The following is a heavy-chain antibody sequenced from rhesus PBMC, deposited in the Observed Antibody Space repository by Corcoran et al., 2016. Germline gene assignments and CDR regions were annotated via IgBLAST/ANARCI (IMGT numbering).Heavy chain of an antibody. Sequence: QVQLVQSGAEVKKPGSSVKVSCKASGYTFTDYSMPWVRQAPRQGLELMGWINPYNGNKKYAQKFQGRVTMTRDTSTSTAYMELSSLRSEDTAVYYCARVPLLQYLDWLLSYFDYWGQGVLVTVSS. CDR3: ARVPLLQYLDWLLSYFDY. D-gene: IGHD3-3*01. CDR1: GYTFTDYS. CDR2: INPYNGNK. J-gene: IGHJ4*01. V-gene: IGHV1S2*01.